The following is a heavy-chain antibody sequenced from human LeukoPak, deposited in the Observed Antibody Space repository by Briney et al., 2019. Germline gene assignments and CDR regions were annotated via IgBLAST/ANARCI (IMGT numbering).Heavy chain of an antibody. CDR2: INHSGST. J-gene: IGHJ4*02. CDR3: ARVHRGYSSSWPRFDY. CDR1: GGSFSGYY. Sequence: SETPSLTCAVYGGSFSGYYWSWIRQPPGKGLEWIGEINHSGSTNYNPSLKSRVTISVDTSKNQFSLKLSSVTAADTAVYYCARVHRGYSSSWPRFDYWGQGTLVTVSS. V-gene: IGHV4-34*01. D-gene: IGHD6-13*01.